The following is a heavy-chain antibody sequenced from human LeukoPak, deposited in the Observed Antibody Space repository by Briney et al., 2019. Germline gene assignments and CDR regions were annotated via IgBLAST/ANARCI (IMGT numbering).Heavy chain of an antibody. Sequence: ASVKVSCKASGYTFTGYYIHWVRQAPGQGREWMGWINPNSGGTNYAQKFQGRVTMTRDTSISTAYMELSRLTSDDTAIYYCAREVSSAWGQGTLVTVSS. CDR2: INPNSGGT. CDR3: AREVSSA. V-gene: IGHV1-2*02. J-gene: IGHJ5*02. CDR1: GYTFTGYY.